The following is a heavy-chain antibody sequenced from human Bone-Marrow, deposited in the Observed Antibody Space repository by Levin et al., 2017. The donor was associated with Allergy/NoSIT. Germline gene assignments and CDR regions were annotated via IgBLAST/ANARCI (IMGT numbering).Heavy chain of an antibody. CDR1: GASVRSTSYY. D-gene: IGHD4-17*01. CDR2: LHYSGST. Sequence: SQTLSLTCTVSGASVRSTSYYWGWIRQSPVRGLEWIGSLHYSGSTSYNPSLKSRITIAVDTSKNLFSLTLKSATATDTAVYYCASSPTTRTTVYWGQGTQVTVSS. V-gene: IGHV4-39*01. J-gene: IGHJ4*02. CDR3: ASSPTTRTTVY.